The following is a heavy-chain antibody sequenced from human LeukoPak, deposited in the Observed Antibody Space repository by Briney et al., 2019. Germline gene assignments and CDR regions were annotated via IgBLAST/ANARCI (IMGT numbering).Heavy chain of an antibody. D-gene: IGHD6-19*01. V-gene: IGHV3-30*04. Sequence: PGGSLRLSCAASGFTFSSYTIHWVRQAPGKGLEWVAVISYDGSKKYYVDSVKGRFTISRDNSKNTLYLQMNSLRAEDTAVYYCARDGVAVAGYYYYLDVWGKGTTVTVSS. CDR2: ISYDGSKK. J-gene: IGHJ6*03. CDR1: GFTFSSYT. CDR3: ARDGVAVAGYYYYLDV.